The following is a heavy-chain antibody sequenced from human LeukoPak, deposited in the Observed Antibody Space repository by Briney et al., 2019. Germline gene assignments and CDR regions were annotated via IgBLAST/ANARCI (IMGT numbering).Heavy chain of an antibody. Sequence: GGSLRLSCAASGFTFSNYAMGWVRQAPGKGLEWVSAISDSSVSTYYADSVKGRFTISRDNSRNTLYLQMNSLRVEDTAVYSCAKSSAGLDRATDFWGQGTLVTVSS. CDR1: GFTFSNYA. CDR2: ISDSSVST. CDR3: AKSSAGLDRATDF. D-gene: IGHD1-1*01. J-gene: IGHJ4*02. V-gene: IGHV3-23*01.